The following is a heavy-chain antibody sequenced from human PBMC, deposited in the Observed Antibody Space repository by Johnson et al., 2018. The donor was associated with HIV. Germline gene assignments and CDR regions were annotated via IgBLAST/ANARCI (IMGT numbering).Heavy chain of an antibody. J-gene: IGHJ3*02. D-gene: IGHD3-22*01. Sequence: VQLVESGGGLVKPGGSLRLSCAASGFTFSDYYMSWIRQAPGKGLEWVSYISGSGGRTYYGDSVKGRFTISRDNSKNTLYLQMKSLRAEDTAVYYCAKDLFGGVIVVGAFDIWGQGAMVTVSS. CDR2: ISGSGGRT. CDR3: AKDLFGGVIVVGAFDI. CDR1: GFTFSDYY. V-gene: IGHV3-11*01.